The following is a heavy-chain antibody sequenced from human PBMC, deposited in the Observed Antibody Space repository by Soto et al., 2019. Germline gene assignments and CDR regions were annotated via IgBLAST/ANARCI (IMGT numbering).Heavy chain of an antibody. J-gene: IGHJ4*02. CDR2: ISAYKGNT. CDR1: GYTFTSYG. D-gene: IGHD6-19*01. Sequence: QVQLVQSGAEVKKPGASVKVSCKASGYTFTSYGISWVRQAPGQGLEWKGRISAYKGNTNYARKRQRRVTTNTDTSTSTADMQLRSLRSDDTAVYYCARDLAVGLVDYWGQGTLVTVSS. CDR3: ARDLAVGLVDY. V-gene: IGHV1-18*01.